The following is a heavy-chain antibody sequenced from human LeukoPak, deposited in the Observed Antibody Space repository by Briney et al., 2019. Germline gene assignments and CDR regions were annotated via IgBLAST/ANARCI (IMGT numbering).Heavy chain of an antibody. CDR1: GFSFSRYD. V-gene: IGHV3-30*04. CDR3: ARAAAETGSFRDNWFDP. D-gene: IGHD3-9*01. Sequence: GGSLRLSCVASGFSFSRYDMHWVRQAPGKGLEWVAVISDDGRIKIYVDSVKGRLTISRDNSKNTLYLQMNSLRGEDTAVYYCARAAAETGSFRDNWFDPWGQGTLVTVSS. CDR2: ISDDGRIK. J-gene: IGHJ5*02.